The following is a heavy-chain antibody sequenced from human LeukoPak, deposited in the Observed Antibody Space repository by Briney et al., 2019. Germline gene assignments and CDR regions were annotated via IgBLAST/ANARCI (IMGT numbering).Heavy chain of an antibody. D-gene: IGHD3-3*01. CDR1: GYTFTGYY. V-gene: IGHV1-8*02. J-gene: IGHJ4*02. CDR2: MNPNSGNT. Sequence: GASVKVSCKASGYTFTGYYMHWVRQAPGQGLEWMGWMNPNSGNTGYAQKFQGRVTMTRNTSISTAYMELSSLRSEDTAVYYCARGARGAKYDFWSGYYTGTNYFDYWGQGTLVTVSS. CDR3: ARGARGAKYDFWSGYYTGTNYFDY.